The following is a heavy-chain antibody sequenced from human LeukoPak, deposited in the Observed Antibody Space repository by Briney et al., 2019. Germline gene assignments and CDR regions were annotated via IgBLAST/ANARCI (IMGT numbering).Heavy chain of an antibody. CDR3: ARDQSYYGSGSYYPLYFDY. CDR1: GGTFSTYA. Sequence: SVKVSCKAPGGTFSTYAISWVRQAPGQGLEWMGGIIPIFGTANYAQKFQGRVTITTDESTSTAYMELSSLRSEDTAVYFCARDQSYYGSGSYYPLYFDYWGQGTLVTVPS. J-gene: IGHJ4*02. D-gene: IGHD3-10*01. CDR2: IIPIFGTA. V-gene: IGHV1-69*05.